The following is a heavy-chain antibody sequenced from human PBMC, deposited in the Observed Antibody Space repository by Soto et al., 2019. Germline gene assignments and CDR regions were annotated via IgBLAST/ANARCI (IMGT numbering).Heavy chain of an antibody. D-gene: IGHD5-12*01. CDR2: ISQNGNRQ. CDR3: ARTVYRAYDYWGTYFDY. V-gene: IGHV3-30*03. Sequence: GGSLRLSCVASGFVFGANAMHWVRQAPGKGLEWVSMISQNGNRQHYADSVKGRFTISRDNSKNTLFLQMDSLRADDTAMYYCARTVYRAYDYWGTYFDYWGQGTLVTVSS. CDR1: GFVFGANA. J-gene: IGHJ4*02.